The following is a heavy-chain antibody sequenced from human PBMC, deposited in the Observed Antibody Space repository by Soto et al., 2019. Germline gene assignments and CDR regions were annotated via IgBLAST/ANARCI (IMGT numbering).Heavy chain of an antibody. J-gene: IGHJ5*02. D-gene: IGHD2-15*01. CDR2: INHSGTS. CDR3: ARGNVLGYCSGGSCYSPGWFDP. CDR1: GGSLSDYY. Sequence: QVQLQQWGAGLLKPSETLSLTCAVYGGSLSDYYWSWIRQPPGKGLEWIGEINHSGTSNYNPSLKSRVTISVDTSKNQFSLKLSSVTAADTAVYYCARGNVLGYCSGGSCYSPGWFDPWGQGTLVTVSS. V-gene: IGHV4-34*01.